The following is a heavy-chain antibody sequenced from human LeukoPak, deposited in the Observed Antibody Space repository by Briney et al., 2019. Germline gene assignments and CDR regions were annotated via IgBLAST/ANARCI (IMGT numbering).Heavy chain of an antibody. Sequence: PGGSLRLSCAASGFTFSSYWMHWVRQAPGKGLEWVSSTSSSGTFISYADSLKGRVTISRDNARNSLFLDMNSLSAEDTAIYYCARALAPAAIEEALNIWGQGTMVIVSS. D-gene: IGHD2-2*02. CDR3: ARALAPAAIEEALNI. V-gene: IGHV3-21*06. J-gene: IGHJ3*02. CDR1: GFTFSSYW. CDR2: TSSSGTFI.